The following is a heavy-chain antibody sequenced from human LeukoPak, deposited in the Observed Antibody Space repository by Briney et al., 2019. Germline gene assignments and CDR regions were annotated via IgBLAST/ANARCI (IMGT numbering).Heavy chain of an antibody. V-gene: IGHV4-59*01. CDR1: GGSISSYY. J-gene: IGHJ4*02. CDR3: ARSGGCYSSLTHFDY. D-gene: IGHD2-15*01. CDR2: IYYSGST. Sequence: SETLSLTCTVSGGSISSYYWSWIRQPPGKGLEWIGYIYYSGSTNYNPSLKSRVTISVDTSKNQFSLKLSSVTAADTAVYYCARSGGCYSSLTHFDYWGQGTLVTVSS.